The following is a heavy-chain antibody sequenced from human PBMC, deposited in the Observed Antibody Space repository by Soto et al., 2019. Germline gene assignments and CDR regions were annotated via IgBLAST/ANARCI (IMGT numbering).Heavy chain of an antibody. Sequence: GALRIPLSRSGFPLTNSSLGRVPPAPRKGLEWVSYISRSGDVIKYADSVKGRFTISRDNGKNSLFLQMNSLSAEDTAVYYCARDKALWNYYYYGMDVWGQGTTVTVSS. CDR3: ARDKALWNYYYYGMDV. V-gene: IGHV3-48*01. J-gene: IGHJ6*02. CDR1: GFPLTNSS. CDR2: ISRSGDVI. D-gene: IGHD3-10*01.